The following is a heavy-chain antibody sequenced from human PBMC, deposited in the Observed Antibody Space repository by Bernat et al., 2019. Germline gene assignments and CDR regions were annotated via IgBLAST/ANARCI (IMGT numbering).Heavy chain of an antibody. CDR2: INHSGST. Sequence: QVQLLQRGAGLLKPSETLSLTCTVYGVSFSPHYWNWIRQPPGKGLEWIGKINHSGSTNYNPSLKSRVTISIDASKRQFSLNLNSVAAADTAVYYCARGGDGDYGWYFDLWGRGTLVTVSS. D-gene: IGHD4-17*01. CDR3: ARGGDGDYGWYFDL. CDR1: GVSFSPHY. J-gene: IGHJ2*01. V-gene: IGHV4-34*01.